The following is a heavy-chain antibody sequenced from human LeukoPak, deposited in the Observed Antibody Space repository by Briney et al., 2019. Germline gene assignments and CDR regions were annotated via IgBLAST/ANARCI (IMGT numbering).Heavy chain of an antibody. CDR2: ISYDGSNK. D-gene: IGHD5-18*01. CDR3: AKDRSYSYDYGMDV. Sequence: GGSLRLSCAASGFTFSSYGMHWVRQAPGKGLEWVAVISYDGSNKYYADSVEGRFTISRDNSKNTLYLQMNSLRAEDTAVYYCAKDRSYSYDYGMDVWGQGTTVTVSS. CDR1: GFTFSSYG. V-gene: IGHV3-30*18. J-gene: IGHJ6*02.